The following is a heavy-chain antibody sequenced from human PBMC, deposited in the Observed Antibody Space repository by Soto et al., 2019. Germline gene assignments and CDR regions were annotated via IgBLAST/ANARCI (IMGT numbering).Heavy chain of an antibody. Sequence: GGSLRLSCAASGFTFSSYSMNWVRQAPGKGLEWVSSISSSSSYIYYADSVKGRFTISRDNAKNSLYLQMNSLRAEDTAVYYCASQLSFSSGWYLDAFDIWGQGTMVTVSS. V-gene: IGHV3-21*01. CDR3: ASQLSFSSGWYLDAFDI. D-gene: IGHD6-19*01. J-gene: IGHJ3*02. CDR2: ISSSSSYI. CDR1: GFTFSSYS.